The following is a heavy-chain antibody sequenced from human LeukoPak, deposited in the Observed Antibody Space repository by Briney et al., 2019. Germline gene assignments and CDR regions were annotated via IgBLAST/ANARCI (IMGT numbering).Heavy chain of an antibody. Sequence: RASVKVSCKASGYTFTSYGISWVRQAPGQGLEWMGWISAYNGNTNYAQKLQGRVTMTTDTSTSTAYMELRSLRSDDTAVYYCARDSIWVPSITMVRGVIGAFDIWGQGTMVTVSS. J-gene: IGHJ3*02. V-gene: IGHV1-18*01. CDR3: ARDSIWVPSITMVRGVIGAFDI. CDR2: ISAYNGNT. CDR1: GYTFTSYG. D-gene: IGHD3-10*01.